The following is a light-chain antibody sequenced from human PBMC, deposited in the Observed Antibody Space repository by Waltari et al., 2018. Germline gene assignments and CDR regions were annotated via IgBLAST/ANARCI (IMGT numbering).Light chain of an antibody. CDR3: QQYGSSVLYT. V-gene: IGKV3-20*01. Sequence: VLTQSPGTLSLSPGERATLSCRASQRLTKNYLAWYQQKPGQAPRLLIYGASSRAAGIPDRFSGSGSGTDFNLTISRLEPEDFAVYYCQQYGSSVLYTFGQGTKLEIK. CDR1: QRLTKNY. J-gene: IGKJ2*01. CDR2: GAS.